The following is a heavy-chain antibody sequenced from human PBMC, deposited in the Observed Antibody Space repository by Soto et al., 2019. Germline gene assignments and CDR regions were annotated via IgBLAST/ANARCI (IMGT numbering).Heavy chain of an antibody. D-gene: IGHD3-10*01. CDR3: ARDRELLWVGERGYYFDY. CDR2: ISYDGSNK. CDR1: GFTFSSYA. V-gene: IGHV3-30-3*01. J-gene: IGHJ4*02. Sequence: QVQLVESGGGVVQPGRSLRLSCAASGFTFSSYAMHWVRQAPGKGLEWVAVISYDGSNKYYADSVKGRFTISRDNSKNTLYLQMNSLRAEDTAVYYCARDRELLWVGERGYYFDYWGQGTLVTVSS.